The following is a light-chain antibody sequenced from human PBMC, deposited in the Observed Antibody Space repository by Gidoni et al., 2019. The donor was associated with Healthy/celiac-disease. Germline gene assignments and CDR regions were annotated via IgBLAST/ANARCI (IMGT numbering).Light chain of an antibody. J-gene: IGLJ2*01. CDR2: GKN. CDR1: SLRNYY. Sequence: SELTQDPAGSVALGQTVRITCQGDSLRNYYASWYQQKPGQAPVLVIYGKNNRPSGIPDRFSGSSSGNTASLTITGAQAEDEADYYCNSRDSSGNHLVVFGGGTKLTVL. V-gene: IGLV3-19*01. CDR3: NSRDSSGNHLVV.